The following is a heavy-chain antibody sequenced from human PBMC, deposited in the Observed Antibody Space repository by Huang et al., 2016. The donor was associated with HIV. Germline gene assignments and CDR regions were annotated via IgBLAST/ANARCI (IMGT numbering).Heavy chain of an antibody. CDR3: ARDETYGDLDY. CDR1: GASIGAHY. V-gene: IGHV4-59*11. D-gene: IGHD4-17*01. Sequence: QVQLHESGPGLVKPSETLSLNCTVSGASIGAHYCSWIRQPPGKGLEWIGNVYYNGYTKYNPSLKSRVTISVERSKNQFSLKLTSVTAADTAVYYCARDETYGDLDYWGQGTLVTVSS. J-gene: IGHJ4*02. CDR2: VYYNGYT.